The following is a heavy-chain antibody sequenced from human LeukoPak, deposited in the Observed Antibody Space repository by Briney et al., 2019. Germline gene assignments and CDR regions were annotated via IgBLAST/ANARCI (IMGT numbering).Heavy chain of an antibody. CDR2: INHSGST. Sequence: SETLSLTCAVYGGSFSGYYWSWIRQPPGKGLEWIGEINHSGSTNYNPSLKSRVTISIDTSKNQFSLKLSSVTAADTAVYYCARIGVGGETWGQGTLVTVSS. V-gene: IGHV4-34*01. CDR3: ARIGVGGET. J-gene: IGHJ4*02. CDR1: GGSFSGYY. D-gene: IGHD1-26*01.